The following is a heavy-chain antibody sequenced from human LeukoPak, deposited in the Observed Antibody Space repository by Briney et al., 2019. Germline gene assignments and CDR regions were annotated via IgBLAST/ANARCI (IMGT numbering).Heavy chain of an antibody. D-gene: IGHD6-13*01. CDR2: INSSGGST. V-gene: IGHV1-46*01. J-gene: IGHJ6*02. CDR3: ASGAAAGAHYYYGMDV. Sequence: ASVKVSCKASGYIFTSYYMHWVRQAPGQWLEWMGIINSSGGSTSYAQKFQGRVTMTRNTSISTAYMELSSLRSEDTAVYYCASGAAAGAHYYYGMDVWGQGTTVTVSS. CDR1: GYIFTSYY.